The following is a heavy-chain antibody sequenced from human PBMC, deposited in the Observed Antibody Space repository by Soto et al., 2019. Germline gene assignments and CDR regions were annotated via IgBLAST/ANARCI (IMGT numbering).Heavy chain of an antibody. CDR1: GFTFSSYA. D-gene: IGHD6-19*01. CDR3: ARGGGPKAVAGTGWFDP. J-gene: IGHJ5*02. CDR2: ISYDGSNK. V-gene: IGHV3-30-3*01. Sequence: ESGGGVVQPGRSLRLSCAASGFTFSSYAMHWVRQAPGKGLEWVAVISYDGSNKYYADSVKGRFTISRDNSKNTLYLQMNSLRAEDTAVYYCARGGGPKAVAGTGWFDPWGQGTLVTVSS.